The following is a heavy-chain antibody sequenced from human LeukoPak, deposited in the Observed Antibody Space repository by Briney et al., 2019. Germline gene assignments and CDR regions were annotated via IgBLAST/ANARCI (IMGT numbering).Heavy chain of an antibody. CDR1: GYAFTSYY. CDR3: ARDQGRGLLPY. Sequence: GASVKVSCKASGYAFTSYYMHWVRQAPGQGLEWMGIINPSGGSTSYAQKFQGRVTMTRDTSTSTVYMELSSLRSEDTAVYYCARDQGRGLLPYWGQGTLVTVSS. D-gene: IGHD3-22*01. CDR2: INPSGGST. V-gene: IGHV1-46*01. J-gene: IGHJ4*02.